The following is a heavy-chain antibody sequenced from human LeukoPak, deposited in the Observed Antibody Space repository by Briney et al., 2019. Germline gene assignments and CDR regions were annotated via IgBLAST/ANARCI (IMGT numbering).Heavy chain of an antibody. J-gene: IGHJ6*02. D-gene: IGHD3-10*01. V-gene: IGHV1-46*01. CDR3: ARDLYGSDTNYYYYGMDV. CDR1: GYTFTIYY. Sequence: GASVKVSCKASGYTFTIYYMHWVRQAPGQGLEWMGIINPSGGSTSYAQKFQGRVTMTRDTSTSTVYMELSSLRSEDTAVYYCARDLYGSDTNYYYYGMDVWGQGTTVTVSS. CDR2: INPSGGST.